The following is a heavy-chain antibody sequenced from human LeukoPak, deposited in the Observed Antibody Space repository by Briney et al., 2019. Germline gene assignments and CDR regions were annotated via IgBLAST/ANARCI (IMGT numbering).Heavy chain of an antibody. Sequence: GGSLRLSCAASGFTFSNAWMSWVRQAPGKGLEWVGRIKSKTDGGTTDYAAPVKGRFTISRDDSKNTLYLQMNSLKTEDTAVYYCTTVRLYSSSSPLFDYWGQGTLATVSS. CDR1: GFTFSNAW. CDR3: TTVRLYSSSSPLFDY. J-gene: IGHJ4*02. V-gene: IGHV3-15*01. CDR2: IKSKTDGGTT. D-gene: IGHD6-6*01.